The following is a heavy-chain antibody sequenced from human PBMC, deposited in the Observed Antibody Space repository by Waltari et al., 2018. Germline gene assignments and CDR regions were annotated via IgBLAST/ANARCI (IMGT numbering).Heavy chain of an antibody. CDR1: GFTFSSYW. CDR2: FNSDGSST. J-gene: IGHJ4*02. D-gene: IGHD3-16*01. Sequence: EVQLVESGGGLVQPGGSLRLSCAASGFTFSSYWMHWVRQAPGKGLVGVSLFNSDGSSTSYPDSLKGRFTISSDNAKNTLYLQMNSLRAEDTAVYYCARGLDYDYWGQGTLVTVSS. CDR3: ARGLDYDY. V-gene: IGHV3-74*01.